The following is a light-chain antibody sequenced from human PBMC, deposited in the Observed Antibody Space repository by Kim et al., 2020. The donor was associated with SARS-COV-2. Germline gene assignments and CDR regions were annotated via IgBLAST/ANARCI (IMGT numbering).Light chain of an antibody. J-gene: IGKJ3*01. CDR2: AAS. V-gene: IGKV1-39*01. CDR1: QSISSH. Sequence: DIQMTQSPSSLSASVGDRVTITCRTTQSISSHLNWYQQKPGRAPKLLISAASTLQGGVPSRFSGSGSETDFTLTISSLQPEDCATYFGQRSYNSPFTFGPGTKVDIK. CDR3: QRSYNSPFT.